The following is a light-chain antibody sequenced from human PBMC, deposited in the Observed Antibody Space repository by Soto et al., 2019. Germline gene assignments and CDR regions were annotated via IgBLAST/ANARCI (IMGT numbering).Light chain of an antibody. J-gene: IGKJ1*01. Sequence: EIVLTQSPATLSLSPGERATLSCRASQSVSSYLAWYQQKPGQVPRLVIYDESNRATGIPGRFSGSGSGTDFPLTISSLEPEDFGVYYCQQRSSWPRTFGQGTKVEIK. CDR1: QSVSSY. V-gene: IGKV3-11*01. CDR3: QQRSSWPRT. CDR2: DES.